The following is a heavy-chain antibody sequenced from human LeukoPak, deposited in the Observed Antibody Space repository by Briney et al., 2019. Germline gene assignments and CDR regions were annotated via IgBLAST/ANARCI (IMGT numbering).Heavy chain of an antibody. J-gene: IGHJ3*02. Sequence: GGSLRLSCAASGFTFSSYSMNWVRQAPGKGLEWVSSISSSSSYIYYADSVKGRFTISRDNAKNSLYLQMNSLRAEDTAVYYCARDQSQQDSGTTGDRAFYIWGQGTMVTVSS. CDR2: ISSSSSYI. D-gene: IGHD1-1*01. V-gene: IGHV3-21*01. CDR1: GFTFSSYS. CDR3: ARDQSQQDSGTTGDRAFYI.